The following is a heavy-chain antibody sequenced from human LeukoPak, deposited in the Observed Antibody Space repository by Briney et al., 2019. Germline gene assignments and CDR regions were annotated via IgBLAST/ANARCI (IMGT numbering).Heavy chain of an antibody. J-gene: IGHJ4*02. D-gene: IGHD6-13*01. Sequence: SETLSLTRSVSGCSISSGYYWGWIRQPPGKGLEWIGNIYHSGSTSYNSSLKSRVTISVDTSKNQFSLKLSSVTAADTAVYYCARLRSGYSSTFYYFDYWGQGTLVTVSS. CDR2: IYHSGST. V-gene: IGHV4-38-2*02. CDR1: GCSISSGYY. CDR3: ARLRSGYSSTFYYFDY.